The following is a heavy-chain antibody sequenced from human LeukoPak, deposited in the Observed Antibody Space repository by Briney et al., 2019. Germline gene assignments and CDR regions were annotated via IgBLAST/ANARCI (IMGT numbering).Heavy chain of an antibody. V-gene: IGHV3-74*01. CDR2: INPDGRTT. CDR1: GFSFSTYW. D-gene: IGHD5-24*01. Sequence: PGGSLRLSCAASGFSFSTYWMHWVRQDEGKGLMWVSRINPDGRTTDYADSGKGRFSISRDNAKRTLYLEMNSLRAEDTAVYYCARGDGTFWGSSFWGQGTLVTVSS. J-gene: IGHJ4*02. CDR3: ARGDGTFWGSSF.